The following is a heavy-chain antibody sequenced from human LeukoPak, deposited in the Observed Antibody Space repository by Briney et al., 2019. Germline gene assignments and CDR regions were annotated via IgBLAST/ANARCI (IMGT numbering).Heavy chain of an antibody. CDR2: ITSHSSNI. CDR3: AREAYGDYPDY. Sequence: PGGSLRLSCAASAFTFSDHYMIWIRQAPGKGLEWVSYITSHSSNIYYADSVRGRFTISRDNAKNSLYLQMNSLRAEDTAVYYCAREAYGDYPDYWGQGTLVTVSS. D-gene: IGHD4-17*01. J-gene: IGHJ4*02. CDR1: AFTFSDHY. V-gene: IGHV3-11*04.